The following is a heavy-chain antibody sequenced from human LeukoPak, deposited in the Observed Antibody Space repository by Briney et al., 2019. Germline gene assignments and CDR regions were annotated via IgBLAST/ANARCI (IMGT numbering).Heavy chain of an antibody. J-gene: IGHJ5*02. Sequence: ASVKVSCKVSGYTLTELSMHWVRQAPGKGLEWMGGSDPEDGETIYAQKFQGRVTMTEDTSTDTAYMELSSLRSEDTAVYYCATAQIVGATNWFDPWGQGTLVTVSS. CDR1: GYTLTELS. V-gene: IGHV1-24*01. CDR3: ATAQIVGATNWFDP. D-gene: IGHD1-26*01. CDR2: SDPEDGET.